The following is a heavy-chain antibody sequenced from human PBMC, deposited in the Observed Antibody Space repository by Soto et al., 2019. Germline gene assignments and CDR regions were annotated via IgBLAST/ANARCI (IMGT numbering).Heavy chain of an antibody. CDR2: IYYSGST. V-gene: IGHV4-39*01. CDR3: ARPASVGELGNFDY. J-gene: IGHJ4*02. Sequence: SETLSLTCTVSGGSISSSSYYWGWIRQPPGKGLEWIGSIYYSGSTYYNPSLKSRVTISVDTSKNQFSLKLSSVTAADTAVYYCARPASVGELGNFDYWGQGTLVTVSS. CDR1: GGSISSSSYY. D-gene: IGHD3-10*01.